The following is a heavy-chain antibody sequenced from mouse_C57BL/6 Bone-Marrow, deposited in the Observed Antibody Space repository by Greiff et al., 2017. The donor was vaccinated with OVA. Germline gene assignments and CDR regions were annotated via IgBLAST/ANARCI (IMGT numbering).Heavy chain of an antibody. Sequence: EVKLLESGGGLVKPGGSLKLSCAASGFTFSDYGMHWVRQAPEKGLEWVAYISRGSSTIYYADKVKGRFTISRDNAKNTLFLQLTSLRSEDTAMYYGERGVLHHYAMDYWGQGTSVTVSS. CDR1: GFTFSDYG. CDR2: ISRGSSTI. V-gene: IGHV5-17*01. J-gene: IGHJ4*01. D-gene: IGHD1-1*01. CDR3: ERGVLHHYAMDY.